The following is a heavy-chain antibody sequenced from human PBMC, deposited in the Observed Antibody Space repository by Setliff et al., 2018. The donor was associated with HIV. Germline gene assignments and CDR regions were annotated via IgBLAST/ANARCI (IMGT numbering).Heavy chain of an antibody. CDR3: AKDPPTLQWAFDY. Sequence: GGSLRLSCAASGFTFSDYYMSWVRQAPGKGLEWVSAISGSGGSTWYADSVKGRFTISRDNSKNTLYLQMNSLRAEDTAVYYCAKDPPTLQWAFDYWGQGTLVTVSS. D-gene: IGHD2-8*01. CDR2: ISGSGGST. CDR1: GFTFSDYY. V-gene: IGHV3-23*01. J-gene: IGHJ4*02.